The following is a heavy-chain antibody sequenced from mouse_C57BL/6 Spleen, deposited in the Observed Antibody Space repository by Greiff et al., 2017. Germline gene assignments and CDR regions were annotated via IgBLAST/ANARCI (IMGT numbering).Heavy chain of an antibody. CDR1: GFTFSDYG. J-gene: IGHJ4*01. Sequence: EVKLMESGGGLVKPGGSLKLSCAASGFTFSDYGMHWVRQAPEKGLEWVAYISSGSSTIYYADTVKGRFTISRDNAKNTLFLQMTSLRSEDTAMYYCARRHDDYDPDYAMDYWGQGTSVTVSS. V-gene: IGHV5-17*01. D-gene: IGHD2-4*01. CDR3: ARRHDDYDPDYAMDY. CDR2: ISSGSSTI.